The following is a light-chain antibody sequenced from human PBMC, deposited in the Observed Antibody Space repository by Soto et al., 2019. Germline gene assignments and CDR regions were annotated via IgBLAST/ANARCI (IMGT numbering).Light chain of an antibody. CDR2: EVT. J-gene: IGLJ2*01. Sequence: QSALTQPPSASGSSGQSVTISCTGTRSDVGDYNYVSWYQQHPGKAPKLLIYEVTKRPSGVPDRFSGSKSANTASLTVSGLQAEDEADYYCSSYAGSDNFEVFGGGTKVTVL. V-gene: IGLV2-8*01. CDR1: RSDVGDYNY. CDR3: SSYAGSDNFEV.